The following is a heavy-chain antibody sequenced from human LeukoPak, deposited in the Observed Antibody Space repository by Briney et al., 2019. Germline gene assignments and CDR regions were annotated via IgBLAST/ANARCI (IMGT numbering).Heavy chain of an antibody. J-gene: IGHJ6*03. D-gene: IGHD6-13*01. CDR3: ARQGGSSSPYYDYYMDV. CDR2: TYHSGST. CDR1: GYSISSGYY. Sequence: SETLSLTCAVSGYSISSGYYWGWFRQPPGKGLEWIGCTYHSGSTYYNPSLKSRVTISVDTSKNQFSLKLSSVTAADTAVYYCARQGGSSSPYYDYYMDVWGKGTTVTVSS. V-gene: IGHV4-38-2*01.